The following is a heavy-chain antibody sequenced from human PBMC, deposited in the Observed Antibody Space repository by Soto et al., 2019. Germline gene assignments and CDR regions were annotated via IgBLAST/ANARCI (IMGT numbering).Heavy chain of an antibody. CDR3: ARDSVSSIDFWSGYYTGRAFDI. CDR2: IYYTGST. Sequence: PSETLSLTCTVSGGSISNYYWSWIRQPPGKGLEWIGYIYYTGSTNYNPSLKSRVTLSVDTSKNQFSLKLSSVTAVDTAVYYCARDSVSSIDFWSGYYTGRAFDIWGQGTMVTVSS. V-gene: IGHV4-59*13. D-gene: IGHD3-3*01. CDR1: GGSISNYY. J-gene: IGHJ3*02.